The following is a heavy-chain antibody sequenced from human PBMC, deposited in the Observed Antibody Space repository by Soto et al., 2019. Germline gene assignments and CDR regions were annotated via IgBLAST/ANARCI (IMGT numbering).Heavy chain of an antibody. D-gene: IGHD1-26*01. J-gene: IGHJ4*02. CDR3: AKGSIVGAITETEY. CDR1: GFTFSSYA. V-gene: IGHV3-23*01. Sequence: EVQLLESGGGLVQPGGSLRLSGAASGFTFSSYAMSWVREAPGKGLEWVSAISGSGGSTYYADSVKGRFTISRDNSKNTLYLQMNSLRAEDTAVYYCAKGSIVGAITETEYWGQGTLVTVSS. CDR2: ISGSGGST.